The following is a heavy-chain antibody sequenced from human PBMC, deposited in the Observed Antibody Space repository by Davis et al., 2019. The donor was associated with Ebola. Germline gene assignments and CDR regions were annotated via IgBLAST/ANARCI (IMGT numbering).Heavy chain of an antibody. J-gene: IGHJ4*02. V-gene: IGHV3-30*03. CDR1: GFTFSSYG. Sequence: GESLKISCAASGFTFSSYGMHWVRQAPGKGLEWAAVISYDGSNKYYADSVKGRFTISRDNSKNTLYLQMNSLRAEDTAVYYCTRGRHSEPTYDDYWGQGTLVTVSS. D-gene: IGHD2/OR15-2a*01. CDR3: TRGRHSEPTYDDY. CDR2: ISYDGSNK.